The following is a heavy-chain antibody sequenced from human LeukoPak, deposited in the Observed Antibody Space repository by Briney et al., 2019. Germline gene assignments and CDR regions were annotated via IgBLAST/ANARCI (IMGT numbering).Heavy chain of an antibody. CDR1: GYTFTSYY. Sequence: PTASVKVSRKASGYTFTSYYMHWVRQAPGQGLEWMGIINPSGGSTSYAQKFQGRVTMTRDTSTSTVYMELSSLRSEDTAVYYCARELYYYGSGSHTDAFDIWGQGTMVTVSS. D-gene: IGHD3-10*01. J-gene: IGHJ3*02. CDR3: ARELYYYGSGSHTDAFDI. V-gene: IGHV1-46*01. CDR2: INPSGGST.